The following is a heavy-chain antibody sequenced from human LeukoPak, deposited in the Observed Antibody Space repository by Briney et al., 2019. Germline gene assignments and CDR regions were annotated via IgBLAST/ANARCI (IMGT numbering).Heavy chain of an antibody. V-gene: IGHV3-30*02. CDR2: IRHDEDSR. J-gene: IGHJ1*01. D-gene: IGHD3-3*01. CDR3: ARGGGVDDDFPSR. Sequence: GGSLRLSCAASGFTFRSYVMHCVRHAPGKGLEWVAFIRHDEDSRSYAASVRGRFTFSRDDSKNRLYLKMTRLTSEATAVYYCARGGGVDDDFPSRGGKGTLVTVSS. CDR1: GFTFRSYV.